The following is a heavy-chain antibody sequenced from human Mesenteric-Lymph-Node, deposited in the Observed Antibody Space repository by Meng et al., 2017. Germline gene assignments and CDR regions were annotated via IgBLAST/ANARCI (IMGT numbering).Heavy chain of an antibody. CDR1: GYIFTSYY. V-gene: IGHV1-18*04. CDR3: ARVPRIVGTSGNRYFDS. D-gene: IGHD1-26*01. CDR2: VSTYNGAT. J-gene: IGHJ4*02. Sequence: ASVKVSCKASGYIFTSYYIHWVRQAPGQGLEWMGWVSTYNGATKYTQSLQNRLTLTTDSSTTTAYMELKSLRSDDTAVYYCARVPRIVGTSGNRYFDSWGQGTLVTVSS.